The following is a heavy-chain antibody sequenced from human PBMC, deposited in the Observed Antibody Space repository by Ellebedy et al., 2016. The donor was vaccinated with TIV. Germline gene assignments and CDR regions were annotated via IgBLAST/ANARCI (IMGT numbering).Heavy chain of an antibody. Sequence: GGSLRLSXAVSGFTFSDYYMSWIRQAPGKGLDSVSYISTNSIHINYADSVKGRFTISRDNAKNSLYLQMNSLRAEDTAVYYCARARYSHDSSGWYYFDFWGQGTLVTVSS. CDR1: GFTFSDYY. J-gene: IGHJ4*02. V-gene: IGHV3-11*06. CDR3: ARARYSHDSSGWYYFDF. D-gene: IGHD3-22*01. CDR2: ISTNSIHI.